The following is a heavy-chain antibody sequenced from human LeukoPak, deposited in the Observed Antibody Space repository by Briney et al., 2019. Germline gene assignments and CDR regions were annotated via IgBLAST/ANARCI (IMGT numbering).Heavy chain of an antibody. CDR3: AKATEYNWNDGSGREFDF. J-gene: IGHJ4*02. CDR1: GFTFSSYA. Sequence: PGGSLRLSCAASGFTFSSYAMSWVRQAPGKGLEWVSTFSGSGGSTYYADSVKGRFTISRDSSKNTLYLQMNNLRADDTAVYYCAKATEYNWNDGSGREFDFWGQGTPVTVSS. D-gene: IGHD1-1*01. CDR2: FSGSGGST. V-gene: IGHV3-23*01.